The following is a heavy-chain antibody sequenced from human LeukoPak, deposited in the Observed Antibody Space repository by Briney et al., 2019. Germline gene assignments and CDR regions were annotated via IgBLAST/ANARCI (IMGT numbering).Heavy chain of an antibody. J-gene: IGHJ4*02. Sequence: SETLSLTCTVSDGSISSYYWSWIRQPPGKGLEWIGYIYYSGSTNYNPSLKNRVTISVDTSKNQFSLKLRSVTDADTAVYYCASGTYYYFDFWGQGTLVTVSS. CDR1: DGSISSYY. D-gene: IGHD1-26*01. V-gene: IGHV4-59*08. CDR3: ASGTYYYFDF. CDR2: IYYSGST.